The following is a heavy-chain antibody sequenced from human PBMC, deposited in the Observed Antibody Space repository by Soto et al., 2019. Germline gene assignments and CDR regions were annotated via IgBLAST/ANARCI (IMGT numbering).Heavy chain of an antibody. Sequence: GGSLRLSCSASGFTFSSYAMHWVRQAPGKGLEYVSAISSNGGSTYYADSVKGRFTISRDNSKNTLYLQMSSLRAEDTAVYYCVRSTYYYGSGKLRFDYWGQGTLVTVPS. V-gene: IGHV3-64D*08. CDR3: VRSTYYYGSGKLRFDY. CDR1: GFTFSSYA. J-gene: IGHJ4*02. D-gene: IGHD3-10*01. CDR2: ISSNGGST.